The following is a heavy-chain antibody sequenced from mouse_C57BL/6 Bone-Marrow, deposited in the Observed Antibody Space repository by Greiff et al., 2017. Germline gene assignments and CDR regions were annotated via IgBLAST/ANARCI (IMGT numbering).Heavy chain of an antibody. J-gene: IGHJ1*03. CDR1: GYTFTSYW. Sequence: QVQLQQPGAELVKPGASVKLSCKASGYTFTSYWMHWVKPRPGRGLEWIGRIDPNSGGTKYNEKFKSKATPTVDKPSSTAYMQLSSLTSEDSAVYYCARTLYDGYPFWSFDVWGTGTTVTVSS. CDR3: ARTLYDGYPFWSFDV. V-gene: IGHV1-72*01. D-gene: IGHD2-3*01. CDR2: IDPNSGGT.